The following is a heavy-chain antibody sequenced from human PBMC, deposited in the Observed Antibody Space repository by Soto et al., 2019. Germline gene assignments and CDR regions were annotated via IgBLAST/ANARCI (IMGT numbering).Heavy chain of an antibody. V-gene: IGHV4-39*07. Sequence: SETLSLTCTVSGGSISSSSYYWGWIRQPPGKGLEWIGSIYYSGSTYYNPSLKSRVTISVDTSKNQFSLKLSSVTAADTAVYYCARATYYYDRSGYSYRVLDYWGQGTLVTVSS. CDR2: IYYSGST. CDR3: ARATYYYDRSGYSYRVLDY. D-gene: IGHD3-22*01. CDR1: GGSISSSSYY. J-gene: IGHJ4*02.